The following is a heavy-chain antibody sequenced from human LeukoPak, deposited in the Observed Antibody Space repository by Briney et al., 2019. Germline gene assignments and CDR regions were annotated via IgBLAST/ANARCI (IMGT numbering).Heavy chain of an antibody. Sequence: SETLSLTCAVYGGSYSRYYWTWIRQPPGKGLEWIGEINHSGSANYNPSLKSRVTISVDTSKNQFSLKLSSVTAADTAVYYCARTTEAHSWRTRYYDYYMDVWGKGTTVTVSS. CDR3: ARTTEAHSWRTRYYDYYMDV. V-gene: IGHV4-34*01. J-gene: IGHJ6*03. CDR1: GGSYSRYY. D-gene: IGHD6-13*01. CDR2: INHSGSA.